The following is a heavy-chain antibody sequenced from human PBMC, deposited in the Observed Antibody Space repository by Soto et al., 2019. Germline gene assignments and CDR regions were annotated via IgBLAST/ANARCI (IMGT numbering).Heavy chain of an antibody. D-gene: IGHD6-13*01. Sequence: QVQLQESGPGLVKPSQTLSLTCNVSGGPINSPDYYWTWIRQSPGQGLEWIGYLDFNVGTQYTPSLRTPLSMSLDTSKKHFSLKMMSVTGADTAVYYCARGISKYSSWYEPHTWFGAWGQGALVTFS. J-gene: IGHJ5*02. CDR1: GGPINSPDYY. CDR2: LDFNVGT. CDR3: ARGISKYSSWYEPHTWFGA. V-gene: IGHV4-30-4*01.